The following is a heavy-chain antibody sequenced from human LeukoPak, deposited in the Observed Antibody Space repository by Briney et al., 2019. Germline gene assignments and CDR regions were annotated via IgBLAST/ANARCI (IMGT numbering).Heavy chain of an antibody. CDR3: ARDPLELGGYYFDY. J-gene: IGHJ4*02. CDR1: GITFSSYG. CDR2: ISHDGNNK. V-gene: IGHV3-30*03. Sequence: PGGSLRLSCAASGITFSSYGMYWVRQAPGKGLEWVAVISHDGNNKYYADSVKGRFTISRDNSKNTLYLQMNSLRAEDTAVYYCARDPLELGGYYFDYWGQGTLVTVSS. D-gene: IGHD1-7*01.